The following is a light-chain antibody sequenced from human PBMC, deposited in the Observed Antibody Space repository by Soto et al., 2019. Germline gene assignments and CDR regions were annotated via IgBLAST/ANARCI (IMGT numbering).Light chain of an antibody. Sequence: QLVLSHPPSVSAARGQKVTISCSGSSSNIGNNYVSWYQQLPGTAPKLLIYENNKRPSGIPDRFSGSKSGTSATLGITGLQTGDEADYYCGTWDSSLSAVVFGGGTKLTVL. CDR3: GTWDSSLSAVV. CDR2: ENN. J-gene: IGLJ2*01. CDR1: SSNIGNNY. V-gene: IGLV1-51*02.